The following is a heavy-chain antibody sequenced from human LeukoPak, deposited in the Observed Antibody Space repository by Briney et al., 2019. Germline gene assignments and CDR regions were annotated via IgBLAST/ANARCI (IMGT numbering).Heavy chain of an antibody. V-gene: IGHV3-33*06. CDR2: IRYDRNNK. Sequence: GGSLRLSCAASGFTFSSYSMNWVRQAPAKGLERVAVIRYDRNNKYYADSVKGRFTISRDNSKNTLYLQLNSLRAEDRAVYYWAKDWGYTTMVRYYFDYWGQGALVTVSS. D-gene: IGHD5-18*01. J-gene: IGHJ4*01. CDR3: AKDWGYTTMVRYYFDY. CDR1: GFTFSSYS.